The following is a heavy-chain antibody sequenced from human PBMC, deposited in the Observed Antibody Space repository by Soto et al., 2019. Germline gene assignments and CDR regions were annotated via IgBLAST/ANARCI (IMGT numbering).Heavy chain of an antibody. CDR3: AKDRLEHWESAVAVDY. V-gene: IGHV3-30*18. CDR1: GFTFSNYG. D-gene: IGHD6-19*01. Sequence: PGGSLRLSCAASGFTFSNYGMHWVRQAPGKGLEWVAVISYDESNKYYADSVKGRFTISRDNSKNTLYLQMNSLRVEDTAVYYCAKDRLEHWESAVAVDYWGQGTLVTVSS. J-gene: IGHJ4*02. CDR2: ISYDESNK.